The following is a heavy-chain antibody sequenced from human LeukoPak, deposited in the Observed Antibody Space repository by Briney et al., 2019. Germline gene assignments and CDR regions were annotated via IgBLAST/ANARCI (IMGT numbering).Heavy chain of an antibody. CDR1: GASYNAYY. CDR2: IDHRGTA. J-gene: IGHJ4*02. V-gene: IGHV4-34*01. Sequence: KPSETLSLTCAVYGASYNAYYWSWIRQPPGKGLKWIGDIDHRGTATYNPSLKSRLTISADASKNQFSLKLNSVTGADTAVYYCAVGITIFGVAASFDSWGQGNLVIVSS. D-gene: IGHD3-3*01. CDR3: AVGITIFGVAASFDS.